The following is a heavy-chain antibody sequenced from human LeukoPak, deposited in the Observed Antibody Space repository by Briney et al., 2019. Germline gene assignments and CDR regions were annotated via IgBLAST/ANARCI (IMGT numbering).Heavy chain of an antibody. CDR1: GFTFGDHT. V-gene: IGHV3-49*04. Sequence: GGSLRLSCAASGFTFGDHTLNWVRQAPGKGLEWVGFVRTNSYGGTTDYAASVKGRFTISRDESKTIAYLHMNSLKTDDTAVYYCSRGSTYHNYFHFSGLGTLVTVSS. CDR2: VRTNSYGGTT. J-gene: IGHJ4*02. CDR3: SRGSTYHNYFHF. D-gene: IGHD1-26*01.